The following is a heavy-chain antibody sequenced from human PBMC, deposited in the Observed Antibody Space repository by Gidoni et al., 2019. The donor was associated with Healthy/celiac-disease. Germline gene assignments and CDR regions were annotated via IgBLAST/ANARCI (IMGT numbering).Heavy chain of an antibody. CDR1: GWSFSGYY. CDR2: INHSGST. D-gene: IGHD2-15*01. V-gene: IGHV4-34*01. CDR3: ARSKRMVGRRGQPGGWFDP. J-gene: IGHJ5*02. Sequence: QVQLQQWGAGLLKPSETLSLTCAVYGWSFSGYYWSWIRQPPGKGLEWIGEINHSGSTNYNPSLKSRVTISVDTSKNQFSLKLSSVTAADTAVYYCARSKRMVGRRGQPGGWFDPWGQGTLVTVSS.